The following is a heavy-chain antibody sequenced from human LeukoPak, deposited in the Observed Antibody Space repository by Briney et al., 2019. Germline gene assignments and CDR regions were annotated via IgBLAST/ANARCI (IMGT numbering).Heavy chain of an antibody. CDR1: GFTLSSYA. J-gene: IGHJ6*03. Sequence: GGSLRLSCAASGFTLSSYAMSWVRQAPGKGLEWVSAISDTGNTYHADSVKGRFTISRDNSKSTLYLQMNSLRVEDTAVYYCAKGSKTVLFTRDHYMDVWGKGTTVTISS. CDR2: ISDTGNT. D-gene: IGHD2/OR15-2a*01. V-gene: IGHV3-23*01. CDR3: AKGSKTVLFTRDHYMDV.